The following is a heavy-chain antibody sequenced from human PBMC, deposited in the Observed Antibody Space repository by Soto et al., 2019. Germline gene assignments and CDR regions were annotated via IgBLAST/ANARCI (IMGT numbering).Heavy chain of an antibody. J-gene: IGHJ6*02. CDR2: ISYDGSSE. CDR3: AKDAPKPPRCYYTLDV. Sequence: QVQLVESGGGVVQPGRSLRLSCAASGFTFSMYGIHWVRQAPGKGLEWVAVISYDGSSEYYADSVKGRFTISRDNFKSTMYLQMSRLRTEDTAVYYCAKDAPKPPRCYYTLDVWGHGTTVTVSS. V-gene: IGHV3-30*18. CDR1: GFTFSMYG.